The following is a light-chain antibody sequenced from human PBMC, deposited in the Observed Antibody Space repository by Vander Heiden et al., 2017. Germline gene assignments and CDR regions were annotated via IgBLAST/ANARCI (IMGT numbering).Light chain of an antibody. V-gene: IGLV3-1*01. Sequence: SYELTQPPSVSVSPGQTASITCSGDKLGDKYACWYQQKPGQAPLRGIYQDNKRPSGIPERFSGSNSGNTATLTISGTQAMDEAEYYCQAWDTSTAWKVFGGGTKLTVL. J-gene: IGLJ2*01. CDR2: QDN. CDR1: KLGDKY. CDR3: QAWDTSTAWKV.